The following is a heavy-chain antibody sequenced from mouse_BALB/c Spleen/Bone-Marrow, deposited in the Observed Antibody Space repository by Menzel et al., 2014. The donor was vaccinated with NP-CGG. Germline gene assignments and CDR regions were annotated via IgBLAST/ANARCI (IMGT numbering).Heavy chain of an antibody. CDR2: INPSNGGT. D-gene: IGHD2-4*01. V-gene: IGHV1S81*02. CDR1: GYTFTSYY. Sequence: VKLMESGAELVKPGASVKLSCKASGYTFTSYYMYWVKQRPGQGLEWIGGINPSNGGTNFNEKFKSKATLTVDKSSSTAYMQLSRLTSEDSAVYYCTRGDDYDEEFAYWGQGTLVTVSA. CDR3: TRGDDYDEEFAY. J-gene: IGHJ3*01.